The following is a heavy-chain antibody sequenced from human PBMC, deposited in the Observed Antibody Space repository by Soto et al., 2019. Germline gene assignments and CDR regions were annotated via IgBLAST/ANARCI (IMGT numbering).Heavy chain of an antibody. CDR1: GFTFSSYW. J-gene: IGHJ3*02. D-gene: IGHD6-19*01. CDR3: ARPGYSSGWYYPYAFDI. CDR2: INSDGSST. V-gene: IGHV3-74*01. Sequence: GGSLRLSCAASGFTFSSYWMHWVRQAPGKGLVWVSRINSDGSSTSYADSVKGRFTISRDNAKNTLYLQMNSLRAEDTAVYYCARPGYSSGWYYPYAFDIWGQGTMVTVSS.